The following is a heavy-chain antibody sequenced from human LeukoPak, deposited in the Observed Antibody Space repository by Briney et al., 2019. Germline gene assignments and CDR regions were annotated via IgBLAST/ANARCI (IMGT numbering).Heavy chain of an antibody. Sequence: GGSLRLSCAASGFTVSSNYMSWVRQAPGKGLEWVSVIYSGGSTYYADSVKGRFTISRDNSKNTLYLQMNSLRAEDTAVYYCARVRKEYQLLLFDYWGQGTVVTVSS. V-gene: IGHV3-53*01. CDR2: IYSGGST. J-gene: IGHJ4*02. D-gene: IGHD2-2*01. CDR1: GFTVSSNY. CDR3: ARVRKEYQLLLFDY.